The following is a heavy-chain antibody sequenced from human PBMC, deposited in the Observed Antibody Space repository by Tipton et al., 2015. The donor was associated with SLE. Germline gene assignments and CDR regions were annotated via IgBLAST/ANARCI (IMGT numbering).Heavy chain of an antibody. V-gene: IGHV3-23*01. CDR1: GGSFSGYY. J-gene: IGHJ4*02. Sequence: LSLTCAVYGGSFSGYYWSWIRQSPGKGLEWVSGISGSGGLTYYADSVKGRFTVSRDNSKNTLFLQMSSLRAEDTAVYYCAKCNTRLTGTTYPGYWGQGNLVTVSS. CDR2: ISGSGGLT. D-gene: IGHD1-7*01. CDR3: AKCNTRLTGTTYPGY.